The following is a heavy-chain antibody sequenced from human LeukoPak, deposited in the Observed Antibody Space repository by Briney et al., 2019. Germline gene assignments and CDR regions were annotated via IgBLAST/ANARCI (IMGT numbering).Heavy chain of an antibody. Sequence: GGSLRLSCAASGFTFSSYSMNWVRQAPGKGLEWVSSIGSSSSYIYYADSVKGRFTISRDNAKNSLYLQVNSLRAEDTAVYYCARESYSSFDYWGQGTLVTVSS. V-gene: IGHV3-21*01. J-gene: IGHJ4*02. CDR3: ARESYSSFDY. D-gene: IGHD4-11*01. CDR1: GFTFSSYS. CDR2: IGSSSSYI.